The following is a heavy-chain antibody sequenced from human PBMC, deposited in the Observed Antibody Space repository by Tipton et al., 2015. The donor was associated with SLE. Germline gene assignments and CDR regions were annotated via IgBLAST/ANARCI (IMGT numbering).Heavy chain of an antibody. Sequence: LRLSCAISGDSVSSNSAAWNWIRQSPSRGLEWLGRTYYRSKWYNDYAVSVKSRITINPDTSKNQFSLQLNSVTPEDTAVYYCAKGAGMVINNWFDPWGQGTLVTVSS. J-gene: IGHJ5*02. V-gene: IGHV6-1*01. D-gene: IGHD3-3*01. CDR2: TYYRSKWYN. CDR1: GDSVSSNSAA. CDR3: AKGAGMVINNWFDP.